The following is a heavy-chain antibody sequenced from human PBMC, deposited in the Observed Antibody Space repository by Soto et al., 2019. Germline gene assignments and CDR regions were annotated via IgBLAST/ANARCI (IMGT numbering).Heavy chain of an antibody. V-gene: IGHV1-46*01. D-gene: IGHD2-21*02. CDR1: GDTFTDYY. CDR2: VNPSGGHT. J-gene: IGHJ4*02. CDR3: ARGGHVVVVTAALDY. Sequence: QEQLVQSGAEVKKPEASVKVSCKESGDTFTDYYMHWVRQAPGQELEWMGTVNPSGGHTTYAQHFLGRMTMTRDTSTSTLYMELASLTSEDMAIYFCARGGHVVVVTAALDYWGQGTLVTVSS.